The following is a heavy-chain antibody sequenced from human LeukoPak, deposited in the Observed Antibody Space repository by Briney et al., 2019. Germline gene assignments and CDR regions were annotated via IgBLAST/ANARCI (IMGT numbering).Heavy chain of an antibody. Sequence: GGSLRLSCAASGFTFSSYAMSWVRQAPGKGLEWVSSISSSSSYIYYADSVKGRFTISRDNAKNSLYLQMNSLRAEDTAVYYCARVGDSSSWYGGIDYWGQGTLVTVSS. CDR1: GFTFSSYA. J-gene: IGHJ4*02. V-gene: IGHV3-21*01. D-gene: IGHD6-13*01. CDR3: ARVGDSSSWYGGIDY. CDR2: ISSSSSYI.